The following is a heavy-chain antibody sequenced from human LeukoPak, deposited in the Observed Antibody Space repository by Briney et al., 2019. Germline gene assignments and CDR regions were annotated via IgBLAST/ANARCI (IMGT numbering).Heavy chain of an antibody. J-gene: IGHJ4*02. Sequence: ASVTVSFTASGYTFTIYDINWVRPATGQGLEWMGWMNPNSGNTGYAQKFQGRVTMTRNTSISTAYMELSSLRSEDTAVYYCALYGSGSYLDYWGQGTLVTVSS. CDR1: GYTFTIYD. CDR2: MNPNSGNT. V-gene: IGHV1-8*01. D-gene: IGHD3-10*01. CDR3: ALYGSGSYLDY.